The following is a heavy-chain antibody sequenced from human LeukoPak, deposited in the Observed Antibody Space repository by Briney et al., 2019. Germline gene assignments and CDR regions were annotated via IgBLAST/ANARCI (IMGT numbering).Heavy chain of an antibody. D-gene: IGHD1-26*01. CDR3: TTSGTPSLIDI. CDR2: IKRKSDGGTT. V-gene: IGHV3-15*07. CDR1: GFTFTNAW. Sequence: PGGSLRLSCAASGFTFTNAWMNWVRQAPGKGLEWVGRIKRKSDGGTTDYAAPVKGRFTISRDDSKSILYLQMNSLKTEDTAVYYCTTSGTPSLIDIWGQGTMVTVSS. J-gene: IGHJ3*02.